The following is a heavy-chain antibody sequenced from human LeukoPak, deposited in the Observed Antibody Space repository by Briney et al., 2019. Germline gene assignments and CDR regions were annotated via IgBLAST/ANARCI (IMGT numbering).Heavy chain of an antibody. CDR3: ARDGASEYDILTGLFDY. D-gene: IGHD3-9*01. CDR1: GYTFSGYC. Sequence: ASVKVSCKASGYTFSGYCMHWVRQAPGQGLEWMGWINPKSGGTIYAQKFHGRVTMTRDTSISTAYMELSRPRSDDTAVYYCARDGASEYDILTGLFDYWGQGTLVTVSS. J-gene: IGHJ4*02. V-gene: IGHV1-2*02. CDR2: INPKSGGT.